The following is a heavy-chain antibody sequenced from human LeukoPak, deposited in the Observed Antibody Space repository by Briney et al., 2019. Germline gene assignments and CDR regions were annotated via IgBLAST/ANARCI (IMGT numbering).Heavy chain of an antibody. J-gene: IGHJ5*02. CDR2: IYHSGST. CDR1: GYSISSGYY. CDR3: ARDRDGGWFDP. D-gene: IGHD3-10*01. V-gene: IGHV4-38-2*02. Sequence: SETLSLTCTVSGYSISSGYYWGWIRQPPGKGLEWIGSIYHSGSTYYNPSLKSRVTISVDTSKNQFSLKLSSVTAADTAVYYCARDRDGGWFDPWGQGTLVTVSS.